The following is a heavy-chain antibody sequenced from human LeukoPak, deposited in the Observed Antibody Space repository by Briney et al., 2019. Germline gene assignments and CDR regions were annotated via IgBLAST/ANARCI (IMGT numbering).Heavy chain of an antibody. CDR3: ARDGYYDSSGYYYLDY. CDR2: IYTSGST. Sequence: PSETLSLTCTVSGGSISSYYWSWIRQPAGKGLEWIGRIYTSGSTNYNPSLKSRVTMSVDKSKNQFSLKLSSVTAADTAVYYCARDGYYDSSGYYYLDYWGQGTLVTVSS. J-gene: IGHJ4*02. V-gene: IGHV4-4*07. CDR1: GGSISSYY. D-gene: IGHD3-22*01.